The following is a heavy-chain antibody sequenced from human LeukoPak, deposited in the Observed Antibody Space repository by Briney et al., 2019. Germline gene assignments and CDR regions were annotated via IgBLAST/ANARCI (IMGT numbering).Heavy chain of an antibody. CDR2: VSGSGGST. V-gene: IGHV3-23*01. Sequence: GGSLRLSCAASGFTFSSYAMSWVRQSPGKGLEWVSAVSGSGGSTYYADSVKGRFTISRDNSKNTLYLQMNSLRAEDTAVYYCAREPNCSGGSCYSGALYWGQGTLVTVSS. J-gene: IGHJ4*02. CDR1: GFTFSSYA. D-gene: IGHD2-15*01. CDR3: AREPNCSGGSCYSGALY.